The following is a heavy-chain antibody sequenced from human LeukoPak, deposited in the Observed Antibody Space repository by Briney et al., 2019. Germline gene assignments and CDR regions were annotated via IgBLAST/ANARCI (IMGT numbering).Heavy chain of an antibody. V-gene: IGHV1-69*04. D-gene: IGHD3-22*01. CDR3: AREDSSGYYRRQYYYYGMDV. CDR1: GGTFSSYA. Sequence: SVKVSCKASGGTFSSYAISWVRQAPGQGLEWMGRIIPILGIANYAQKFQGRVTITADRSTSTAYMELSSLRSEDTAVYYCAREDSSGYYRRQYYYYGMDVWGQGTTVTVSS. CDR2: IIPILGIA. J-gene: IGHJ6*02.